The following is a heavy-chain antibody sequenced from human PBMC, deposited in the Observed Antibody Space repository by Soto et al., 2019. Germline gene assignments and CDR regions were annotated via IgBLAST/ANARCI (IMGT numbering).Heavy chain of an antibody. V-gene: IGHV1-18*04. CDR3: ARVDYDFWSGYCNY. CDR2: ISAYNGNT. D-gene: IGHD3-3*01. J-gene: IGHJ4*02. CDR1: GYTFTSCG. Sequence: ASVKVSCKASGYTFTSCGISWVRQAPGQGLEWMGWISAYNGNTNYAQKLQGRVTMTTDTSTSTAYMELRSLRSDDTAVYYCARVDYDFWSGYCNYWGQGTLVTVSS.